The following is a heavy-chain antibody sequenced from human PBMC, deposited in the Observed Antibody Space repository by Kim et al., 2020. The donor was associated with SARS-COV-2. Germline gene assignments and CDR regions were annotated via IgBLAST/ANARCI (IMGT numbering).Heavy chain of an antibody. V-gene: IGHV1-69*13. J-gene: IGHJ1*01. CDR3: VRGSSGWYLEYFQH. CDR2: IIPIFGTA. CDR1: GGTFSSYA. Sequence: SVKVSCKASGGTFSSYAISWVRQAPGQGLEWMGGIIPIFGTANYAQKFQGRVTITADEPTSTAYMELSSLRSEDTAVYYCVRGSSGWYLEYFQHWGQGTLVTVSS. D-gene: IGHD6-19*01.